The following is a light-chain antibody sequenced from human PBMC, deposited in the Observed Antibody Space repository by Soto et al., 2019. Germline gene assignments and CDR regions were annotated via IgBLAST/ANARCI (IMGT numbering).Light chain of an antibody. CDR2: WAS. J-gene: IGKJ2*01. CDR3: QQYYGSPYT. V-gene: IGKV4-1*01. CDR1: RNILYFSNNKNY. Sequence: DIVMTQSPDSLAVSLGERATINCKSSRNILYFSNNKNYLSWYQQKPGQPPKLLIYWASTRESGVPDRFSGSGSGTDFTLTIRSLQAEDVAVYYCQQYYGSPYTFGQGTKLEIK.